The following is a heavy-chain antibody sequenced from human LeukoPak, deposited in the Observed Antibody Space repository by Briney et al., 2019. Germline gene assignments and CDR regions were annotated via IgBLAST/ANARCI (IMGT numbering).Heavy chain of an antibody. CDR1: GFTFSDYE. J-gene: IGHJ4*02. Sequence: PAGSLRLSCAASGFTFSDYEFNWVRQAPGKGLEWVSYIDSRGSGIYYADSVMGRFTMSRDNAKNLVYLQMNSLSVEDTAIYCCARETASCGGHCYDYWGQGTLVIVSS. D-gene: IGHD2-21*02. CDR2: IDSRGSGI. CDR3: ARETASCGGHCYDY. V-gene: IGHV3-48*03.